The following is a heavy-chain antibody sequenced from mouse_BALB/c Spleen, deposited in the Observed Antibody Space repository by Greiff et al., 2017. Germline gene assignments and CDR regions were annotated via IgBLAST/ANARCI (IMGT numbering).Heavy chain of an antibody. CDR3: AREWGDYGNYPDY. V-gene: IGHV7-3*02. CDR1: GFTFTDYY. Sequence: DVKLVESGGGLVQPGGSLRLSCATSGFTFTDYYMSWVRQPPGKALEWLGFIRNKANGYTTEYSASVKGRFTISRDNSQSILYLQMNTLRAEDSATDYCAREWGDYGNYPDYWGQGTTLTVSS. D-gene: IGHD2-1*01. J-gene: IGHJ2*01. CDR2: IRNKANGYTT.